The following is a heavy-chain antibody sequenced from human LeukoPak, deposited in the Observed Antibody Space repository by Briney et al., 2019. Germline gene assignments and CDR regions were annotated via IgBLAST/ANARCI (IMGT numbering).Heavy chain of an antibody. CDR2: MYSDGRT. CDR3: ARGIRDQLAPNYYYYGLDV. J-gene: IGHJ6*02. CDR1: GITISGNH. Sequence: PGGSLRLSCAASGITISGNHMNWVRQPPGKGLEWVSVMYSDGRTDHADSVKGRFTISRDKSKNTLNVQMNSLRVEDTAVYYCARGIRDQLAPNYYYYGLDVWGQGTTVTVSS. D-gene: IGHD2-2*01. V-gene: IGHV3-53*01.